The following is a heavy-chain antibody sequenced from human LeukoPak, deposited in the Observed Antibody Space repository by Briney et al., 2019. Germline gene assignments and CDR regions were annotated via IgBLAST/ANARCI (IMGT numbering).Heavy chain of an antibody. CDR3: ASSGVRDYFDY. J-gene: IGHJ4*02. CDR1: KCSVGNEC. D-gene: IGHD3-10*01. V-gene: IGHV3-7*01. Sequence: LTPYCTAAKCSVGNECRTRFWPDQGKKLEWVANIKQDGSEKYYVDSVKGRFTISRDNAKNSLYLQMNSLRAEDTAVYYCASSGVRDYFDYWGQGTLVTVSS. CDR2: IKQDGSEK.